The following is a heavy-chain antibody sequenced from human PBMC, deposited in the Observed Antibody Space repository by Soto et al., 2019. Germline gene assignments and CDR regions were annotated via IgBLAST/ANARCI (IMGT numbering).Heavy chain of an antibody. J-gene: IGHJ4*02. CDR1: GGTFSSYA. CDR3: AVEYDFWSGPFDY. Sequence: SVKVSCKASGGTFSSYAISWVRQAPGQGLEWMGGIIPIFGTANYAQKFQGRVTITADESTSTAYMELSSLRSEDTAVYYCAVEYDFWSGPFDYWGQGTLVTAPQ. V-gene: IGHV1-69*13. D-gene: IGHD3-3*01. CDR2: IIPIFGTA.